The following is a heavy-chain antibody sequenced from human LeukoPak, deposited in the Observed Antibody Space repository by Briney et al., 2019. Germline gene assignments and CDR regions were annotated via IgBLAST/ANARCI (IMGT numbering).Heavy chain of an antibody. CDR1: GYTFTGYY. D-gene: IGHD3-10*01. J-gene: IGHJ6*03. CDR2: INPNSGGT. Sequence: GASVKVSCKASGYTFTGYYMHWVRQAPGQGLEWMGWINPNSGGTNYAQKFQGRVTMTRNTSISTAYMELSSLRSEDTAVYYCARVVRGDTLSYYYYYMDVWGKETTVTISS. CDR3: ARVVRGDTLSYYYYYMDV. V-gene: IGHV1-2*02.